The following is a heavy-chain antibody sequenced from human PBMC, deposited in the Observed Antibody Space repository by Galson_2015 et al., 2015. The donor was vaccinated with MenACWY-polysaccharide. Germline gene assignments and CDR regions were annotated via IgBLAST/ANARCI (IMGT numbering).Heavy chain of an antibody. V-gene: IGHV4-61*01. Sequence: SETLSLTCTVSGDSVSSETSYWGWLRQSPGKGLEWLGNTADRGRGNHNPSRRGRVIVTVDTSKNLFSLRLDSVTPADTALYFCVREPIDSGSFGWFDPWGQGTLVTVSS. CDR3: VREPIDSGSFGWFDP. CDR2: TADRGRG. D-gene: IGHD1-26*01. J-gene: IGHJ5*02. CDR1: GDSVSSETSY.